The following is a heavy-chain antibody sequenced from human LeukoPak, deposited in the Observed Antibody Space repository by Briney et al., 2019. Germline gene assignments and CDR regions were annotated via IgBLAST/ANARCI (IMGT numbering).Heavy chain of an antibody. J-gene: IGHJ3*02. CDR3: AKVGYGGGSWGAFDI. CDR1: GFTFSSYA. Sequence: GGSLRLSCAASGFTFSSYAMSWVRQAPGKGLEWVSAISGSGGSTYYADSVKGRFTISRDNSKNTLSLQMNSLRAEDTAVYYCAKVGYGGGSWGAFDIWGQGTMVTVSS. CDR2: ISGSGGST. V-gene: IGHV3-23*01. D-gene: IGHD2-15*01.